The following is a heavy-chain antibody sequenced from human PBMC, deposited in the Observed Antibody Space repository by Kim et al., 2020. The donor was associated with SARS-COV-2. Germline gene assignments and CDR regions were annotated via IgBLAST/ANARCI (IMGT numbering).Heavy chain of an antibody. V-gene: IGHV3-66*02. CDR1: GFTVSSNF. J-gene: IGHJ4*02. Sequence: GGSLRLSCAASGFTVSSNFMTWVRQAPGEGLEWVSVMNSAGNTFYADSVKGRFTISRDSSKNTLYLQMNSLRLEDTAMYYCATSTYSSSAGGGDYWGQGTLVSVSS. CDR2: MNSAGNT. D-gene: IGHD6-6*01. CDR3: ATSTYSSSAGGGDY.